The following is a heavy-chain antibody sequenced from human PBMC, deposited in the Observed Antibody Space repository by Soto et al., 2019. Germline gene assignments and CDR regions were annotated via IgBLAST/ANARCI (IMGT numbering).Heavy chain of an antibody. J-gene: IGHJ6*02. CDR3: ARATITIFGVVIPGAMDV. V-gene: IGHV1-69*13. D-gene: IGHD3-3*01. CDR1: GGTFSSYA. Sequence: SVKVSCKASGGTFSSYAISWVRQAPGQGLEWMGGIIPIFGTANYAQKFQGRVTITADESTSTAYMELSSLRSEDTAVYYCARATITIFGVVIPGAMDVWGQGTTVTVSS. CDR2: IIPIFGTA.